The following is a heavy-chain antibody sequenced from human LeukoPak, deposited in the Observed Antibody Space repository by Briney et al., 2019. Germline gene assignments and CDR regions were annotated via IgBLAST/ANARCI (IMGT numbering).Heavy chain of an antibody. J-gene: IGHJ3*02. CDR1: GDSISSGDYY. D-gene: IGHD3-22*01. V-gene: IGHV4-61*02. Sequence: SETLSLTCTVSGDSISSGDYYWSWIRQPAGKGLEWIGRISSSGSTNYNPSLKSRVTISVDTSKNQFSLKLSSVTAADTAVYFCARGPYSYDSSGAFAIWGQGTMVTVPS. CDR3: ARGPYSYDSSGAFAI. CDR2: ISSSGST.